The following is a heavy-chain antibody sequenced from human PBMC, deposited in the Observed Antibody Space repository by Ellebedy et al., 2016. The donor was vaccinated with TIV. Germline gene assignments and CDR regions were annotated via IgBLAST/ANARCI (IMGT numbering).Heavy chain of an antibody. CDR2: MYSGGST. Sequence: GESLKISCAASGFSVSSNYMSWVRQAPGKGPEWVSVMYSGGSTSYANSVKGRFSISRDSSKNTLYLQMNSLRAEDTAVYYCARHSGSYGTRGDYWGQGTLVTVSS. J-gene: IGHJ4*02. D-gene: IGHD1-26*01. V-gene: IGHV3-66*04. CDR3: ARHSGSYGTRGDY. CDR1: GFSVSSNY.